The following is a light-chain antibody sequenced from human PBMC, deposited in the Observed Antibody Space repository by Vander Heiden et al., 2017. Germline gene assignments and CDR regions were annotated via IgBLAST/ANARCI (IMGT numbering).Light chain of an antibody. CDR3: ISYAGSNNLV. V-gene: IGLV2-8*01. Sequence: QSALPQPPSASGSPGQSVTVSCTGTSSDVGGYKYVSWYQQPPGKAPKLMIYEVTKRPSGVPDRFSGSKSGNTASLTVSGLQAEDEADYYCISYAGSNNLVFGGGTKLTVL. J-gene: IGLJ2*01. CDR1: SSDVGGYKY. CDR2: EVT.